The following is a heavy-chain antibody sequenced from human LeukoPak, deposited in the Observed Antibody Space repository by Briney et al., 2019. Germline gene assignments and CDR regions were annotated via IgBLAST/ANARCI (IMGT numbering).Heavy chain of an antibody. CDR2: ISSSSSTI. CDR1: GFTFSSYS. CDR3: ARDGEWEPRNFDS. V-gene: IGHV3-48*01. J-gene: IGHJ4*02. D-gene: IGHD1-26*01. Sequence: GGSLRLSCAASGFTFSSYSMNWVRQAPGKGLEWVSYISSSSSTIYYADSVKGRFTISRDNAKNSLYLQMNTLRAEDTAVYYCARDGEWEPRNFDSWGQGTLVTVSS.